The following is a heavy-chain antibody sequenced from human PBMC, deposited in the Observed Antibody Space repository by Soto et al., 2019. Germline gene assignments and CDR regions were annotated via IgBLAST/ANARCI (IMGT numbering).Heavy chain of an antibody. Sequence: SETLSLTCTVSGGSINSNNYYWAWIRQPPGKGLAWIASIYYDGSTYYNPSLKSRVTISIDTSKNQSSLRLRSVTAADTAIYYCAKVVVAATRHTDFDSWGQGTLVTVSS. CDR1: GGSINSNNYY. CDR2: IYYDGST. J-gene: IGHJ4*02. D-gene: IGHD2-15*01. CDR3: AKVVVAATRHTDFDS. V-gene: IGHV4-39*01.